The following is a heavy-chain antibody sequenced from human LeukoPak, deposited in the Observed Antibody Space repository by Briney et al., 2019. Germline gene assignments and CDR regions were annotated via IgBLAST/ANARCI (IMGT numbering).Heavy chain of an antibody. CDR3: ARGKHSSSTLPYYFDY. CDR2: IKQDGREK. D-gene: IGHD6-6*01. V-gene: IGHV3-7*01. Sequence: GGSLTLSCAASGFTFSSYWMSWVRQAPGKGLEWVANIKQDGREKYYVDSVKGRFTISRDNAKNSLYLQMNSLRAEDTAVYYCARGKHSSSTLPYYFDYWGQGTLVTVSS. J-gene: IGHJ4*02. CDR1: GFTFSSYW.